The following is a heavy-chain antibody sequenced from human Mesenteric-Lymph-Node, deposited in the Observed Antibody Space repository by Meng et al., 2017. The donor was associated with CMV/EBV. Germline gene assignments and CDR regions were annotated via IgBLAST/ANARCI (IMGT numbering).Heavy chain of an antibody. CDR1: GYTCTRYY. CDR3: ARGFLEWFFDY. J-gene: IGHJ4*02. Sequence: SCKASGYTCTRYYMHWVRQAPGQGLEWMGIINPSGGSTSYAQKFQGRVTMTRDTSTSTVYMELSSLRSEDTAVYYCARGFLEWFFDYWGQGTLVTVSS. D-gene: IGHD3-3*01. CDR2: INPSGGST. V-gene: IGHV1-46*01.